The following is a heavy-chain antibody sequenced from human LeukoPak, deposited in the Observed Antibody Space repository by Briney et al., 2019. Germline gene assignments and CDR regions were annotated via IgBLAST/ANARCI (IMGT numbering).Heavy chain of an antibody. J-gene: IGHJ4*02. CDR3: VGSSGYYYDY. CDR2: ISSSSSAI. V-gene: IGHV3-48*04. D-gene: IGHD3-22*01. Sequence: GGSLRLSCAASGFTFSSYSMNWVRQAPGKGLEWVSYISSSSSAIYYADSVKGRFTISRDNAKNSLCLQMNSLRAEDTAVYYCVGSSGYYYDYWGQGTLVTVSS. CDR1: GFTFSSYS.